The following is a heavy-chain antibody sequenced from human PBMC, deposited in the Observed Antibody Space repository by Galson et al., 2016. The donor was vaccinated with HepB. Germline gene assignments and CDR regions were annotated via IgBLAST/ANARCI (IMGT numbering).Heavy chain of an antibody. V-gene: IGHV3-30-3*01. D-gene: IGHD3-10*01. Sequence: SLRLSCAAPRFTFSSYAFHWVRRAPGKGLEWVAVISSDGSSKYYADSVKGRFTISRDTSKNTLFLQMDSLRAEDTAVYYCARAGFYGSGIYHYYAMDVWGQGTTVTVSS. CDR3: ARAGFYGSGIYHYYAMDV. J-gene: IGHJ6*02. CDR1: RFTFSSYA. CDR2: ISSDGSSK.